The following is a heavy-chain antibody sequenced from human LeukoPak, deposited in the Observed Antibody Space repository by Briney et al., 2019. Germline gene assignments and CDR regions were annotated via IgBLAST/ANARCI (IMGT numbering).Heavy chain of an antibody. CDR3: ATQAGYYDSGISDH. D-gene: IGHD3-10*01. CDR2: ISSSSAI. Sequence: GGSLRLSCAASGFRFSLYEMNWARQAPGKGLEWVAYISSSSAIYYADSVKGRFTISRDNAKNSLYLQMNSLRAEDTAIYYCATQAGYYDSGISDHWGQGTLVTVSS. V-gene: IGHV3-48*03. J-gene: IGHJ4*02. CDR1: GFRFSLYE.